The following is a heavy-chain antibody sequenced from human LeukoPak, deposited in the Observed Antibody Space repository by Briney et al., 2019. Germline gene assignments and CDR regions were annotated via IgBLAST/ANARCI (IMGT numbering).Heavy chain of an antibody. V-gene: IGHV4-34*01. D-gene: IGHD2-2*01. Sequence: SETLSLTCAVYGGSFSGYYWSWIRQPPGKGLEWIGEINHSGSTNYIPSLKTRVTISVDTSKNQFSLKLSSVTPADTAVYYCARSAWYCSSTSCYLDYWGQGTLVTVSS. J-gene: IGHJ4*02. CDR3: ARSAWYCSSTSCYLDY. CDR2: INHSGST. CDR1: GGSFSGYY.